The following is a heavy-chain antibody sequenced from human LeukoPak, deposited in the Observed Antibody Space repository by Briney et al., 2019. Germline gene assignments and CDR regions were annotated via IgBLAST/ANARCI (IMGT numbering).Heavy chain of an antibody. CDR2: ISSSSSTI. D-gene: IGHD4-17*01. Sequence: GGSLRLSCAASGFTLSSSAMNWVRQAPGKGPEWVSYISSSSSTIYYADSVKGRFTISRDNAKNSLYLQMNSLRAEDTAVYYCARGLRWLDYWGQGTLVTVSS. CDR1: GFTLSSSA. CDR3: ARGLRWLDY. J-gene: IGHJ4*02. V-gene: IGHV3-48*04.